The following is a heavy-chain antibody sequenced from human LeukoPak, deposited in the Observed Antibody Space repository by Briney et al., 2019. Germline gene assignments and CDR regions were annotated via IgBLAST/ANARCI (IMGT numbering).Heavy chain of an antibody. CDR3: TRDEGATVATYRFNF. J-gene: IGHJ4*02. D-gene: IGHD4-23*01. V-gene: IGHV3-7*01. Sequence: GGSVRLSCEASGFDFRNYYMSWVRQAPGKGLEWLANIKYDGTYTNYKDSVKGRLTLSRDNAKNSVYLQMNSLRAEDTAVYYCTRDEGATVATYRFNFWGRGTLVTVSS. CDR2: IKYDGTYT. CDR1: GFDFRNYY.